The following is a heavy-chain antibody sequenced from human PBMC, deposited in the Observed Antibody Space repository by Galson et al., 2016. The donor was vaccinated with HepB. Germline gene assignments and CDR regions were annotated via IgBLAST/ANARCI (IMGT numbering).Heavy chain of an antibody. D-gene: IGHD3/OR15-3a*01. J-gene: IGHJ3*01. CDR2: LSGSGGDT. CDR1: GFTFSSYD. Sequence: SLRLSCAASGFTFSSYDMHWVRQAPGKGLEWVSSLSGSGGDTYYADSVKGRFTISRDNSKNMLYLQMNSLRAEDTAVYYCAKADWTDDVFDVWGQGTMVTVSS. CDR3: AKADWTDDVFDV. V-gene: IGHV3-23*01.